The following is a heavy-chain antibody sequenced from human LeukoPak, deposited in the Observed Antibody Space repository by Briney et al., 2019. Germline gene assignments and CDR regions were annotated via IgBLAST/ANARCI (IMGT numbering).Heavy chain of an antibody. V-gene: IGHV1-18*01. D-gene: IGHD1-14*01. J-gene: IGHJ6*02. CDR3: ARDITDLNGMDV. CDR1: GFVFTSYG. CDR2: ISANDGKT. Sequence: ASVKVSCKASGFVFTSYGFTWVRQAPGQGLEWMGWISANDGKTHYSERHQGRVTMTTDTVTSTAYMELRSLRSEDTAVYYCARDITDLNGMDVWGQGTTVTVSS.